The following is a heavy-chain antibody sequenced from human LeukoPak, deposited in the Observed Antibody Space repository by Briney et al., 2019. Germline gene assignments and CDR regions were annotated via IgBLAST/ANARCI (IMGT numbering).Heavy chain of an antibody. D-gene: IGHD3-9*01. CDR1: GGTFSNYA. CDR2: IIPIFGTA. V-gene: IGHV1-69*13. J-gene: IGHJ6*02. Sequence: ASVKVSCKASGGTFSNYAINWMRQAPGQGLEWMGGIIPIFGTANYAQKFQGRVTITADESTSTACMELSSLRSEDTAVYYCARGDILTGSYYYYGMDVWGQGTTVTVSS. CDR3: ARGDILTGSYYYYGMDV.